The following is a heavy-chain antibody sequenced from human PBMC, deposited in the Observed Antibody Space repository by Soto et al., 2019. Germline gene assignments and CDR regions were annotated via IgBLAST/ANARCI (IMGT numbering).Heavy chain of an antibody. D-gene: IGHD3-10*01. CDR1: GYTFTGYY. CDR3: ARGYYYGSGTLCFAP. Sequence: ASVKVSSKASGYTFTGYYMRWVRQAPGQGLEWMGWINPNSGGTNYAQKFQGWVTMTRDTSISTAYMELSRLRSDDTAVYYCARGYYYGSGTLCFAPWGQGTLVTVS. CDR2: INPNSGGT. V-gene: IGHV1-2*04. J-gene: IGHJ5*02.